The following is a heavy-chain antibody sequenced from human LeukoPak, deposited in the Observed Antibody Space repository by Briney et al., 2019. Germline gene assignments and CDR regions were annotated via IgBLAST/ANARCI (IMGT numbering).Heavy chain of an antibody. CDR1: GGSISSSNW. Sequence: SETLSLTCAVSGGSISSSNWWSWVRQPPGKGLEWIGEIYHSGSTNYNPSLKSRVTISVDKSKNQFSLKLSSVTAADTAVYYCASRYYYGSGSQLDYWGQGTLVTVSS. CDR2: IYHSGST. V-gene: IGHV4-4*02. D-gene: IGHD3-10*01. CDR3: ASRYYYGSGSQLDY. J-gene: IGHJ4*02.